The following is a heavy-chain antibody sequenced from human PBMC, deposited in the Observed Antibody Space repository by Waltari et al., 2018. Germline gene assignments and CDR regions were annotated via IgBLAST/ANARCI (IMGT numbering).Heavy chain of an antibody. J-gene: IGHJ4*02. V-gene: IGHV3-7*01. CDR1: GFPFSNYL. Sequence: EVQLVETGGGLVQPRGSLRLSCAASGFPFSNYLMTWVRQAPGKGLEWVANIKQDGSEKYYVDSVKGRFTISRDNAKNSLYLQMNSLRAEDTAVYYCARGRATNDYWGQGTLVTVSS. CDR3: ARGRATNDY. CDR2: IKQDGSEK.